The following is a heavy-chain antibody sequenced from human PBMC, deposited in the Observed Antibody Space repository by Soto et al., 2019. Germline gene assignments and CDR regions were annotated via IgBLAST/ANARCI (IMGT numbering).Heavy chain of an antibody. D-gene: IGHD3-3*01. Sequence: QVQLQESGPGLVKPSANLSLTCTVSGGAISSYHWSWLRQSPEKGLEWVARFFNGGGTMCNPSLRSRVTISADTSKNQCSLQLSSVTAADTAIYYCAGDIWRGRYRFDYWGRGTLVSVSS. CDR1: GGAISSYH. J-gene: IGHJ4*02. CDR3: AGDIWRGRYRFDY. V-gene: IGHV4-4*08. CDR2: FFNGGGT.